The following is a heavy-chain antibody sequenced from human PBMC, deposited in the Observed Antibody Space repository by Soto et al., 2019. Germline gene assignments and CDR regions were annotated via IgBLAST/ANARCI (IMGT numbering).Heavy chain of an antibody. CDR1: GLNFDESA. CDR2: ITWNSGHI. Sequence: EVQLVESGGALVQPGRSLRLSCVASGLNFDESAMNWVRQVPGKGLEWVSGITWNSGHILYADSVKGRFTISRDNAKKSLGLELNSLRPEDTALYYCAKGRSSMIVVVMDYGGQGTPVNVSS. D-gene: IGHD3-22*01. CDR3: AKGRSSMIVVVMDY. J-gene: IGHJ4*02. V-gene: IGHV3-9*01.